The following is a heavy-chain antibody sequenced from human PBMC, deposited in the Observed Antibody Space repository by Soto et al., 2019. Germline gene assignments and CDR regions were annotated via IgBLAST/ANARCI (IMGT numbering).Heavy chain of an antibody. V-gene: IGHV3-23*01. D-gene: IGHD6-13*01. CDR1: GFTFSSYA. Sequence: GGSLRPSCAAPGFTFSSYAMSWVPPAPGKGLEWVSAISGSGGSTYYADSVKGRFTISRDNSKNTLYLQMNSLRAEDTAVYYCAKDRRVSSSWIYYYYYMDVWGKGTTVTVSS. J-gene: IGHJ6*03. CDR3: AKDRRVSSSWIYYYYYMDV. CDR2: ISGSGGST.